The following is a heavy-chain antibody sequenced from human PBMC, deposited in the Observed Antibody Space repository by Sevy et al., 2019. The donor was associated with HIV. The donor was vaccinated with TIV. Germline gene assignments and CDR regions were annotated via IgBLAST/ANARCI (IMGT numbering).Heavy chain of an antibody. J-gene: IGHJ6*02. V-gene: IGHV1-2*05. CDR3: ARVQTDFWTGGMAV. CDR2: INPFSRGT. D-gene: IGHD3-3*01. Sequence: ASVKVSCKASGYAFTGYYIHWVRQAPGQGLEWLGRINPFSRGTDDSQKFQGRVNMTRDTSISTAYMDVSRLTSDDTDVYYCARVQTDFWTGGMAVWGQGTVVTVSS. CDR1: GYAFTGYY.